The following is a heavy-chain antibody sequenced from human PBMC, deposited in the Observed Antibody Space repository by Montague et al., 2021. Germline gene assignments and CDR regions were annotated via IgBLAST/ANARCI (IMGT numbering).Heavy chain of an antibody. J-gene: IGHJ6*02. CDR1: GASISDYY. D-gene: IGHD1-1*01. CDR3: AVMNAYYDYGMDV. V-gene: IGHV4-59*01. Sequence: SETLSLTCSVSGASISDYYWSWIRQPPGKGLQWIGYIYYSRRTNYNPSLKGRVTISVDTSKNQFSLKLSSVTAADTAFYYCAVMNAYYDYGMDVWGQGTMVTVSS. CDR2: IYYSRRT.